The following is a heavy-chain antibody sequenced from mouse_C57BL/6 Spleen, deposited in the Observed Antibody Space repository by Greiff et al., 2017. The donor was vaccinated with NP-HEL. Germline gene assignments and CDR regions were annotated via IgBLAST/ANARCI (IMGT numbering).Heavy chain of an antibody. CDR3: AREGITTVGNAMDY. J-gene: IGHJ4*01. D-gene: IGHD1-1*01. Sequence: QVQLQQSGAELARPGASVKLSCKASGYTFTSYGISWVKQRTGQSLEWIGEIYPRSGNTYYNEKFKGKATLTADKSSSTAYMELRSLTSEDSAVYFCAREGITTVGNAMDYWGQGTSVTVSS. V-gene: IGHV1-81*01. CDR2: IYPRSGNT. CDR1: GYTFTSYG.